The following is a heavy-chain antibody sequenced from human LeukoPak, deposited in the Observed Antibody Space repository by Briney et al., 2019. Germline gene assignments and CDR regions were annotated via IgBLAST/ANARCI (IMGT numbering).Heavy chain of an antibody. CDR3: ARGDSSSWFAFDV. J-gene: IGHJ3*01. V-gene: IGHV4-4*07. CDR2: ISPSGTT. CDR1: GGYTGSHY. Sequence: SETLSLTCSVSGGYTGSHYWSWIRQPAGKGLEWIGRISPSGTTHYNPSLGSRVTMSVDTSKNYFSLRLSSVTAADTAVYYCARGDSSSWFAFDVWGLGTAVTVSS. D-gene: IGHD6-13*01.